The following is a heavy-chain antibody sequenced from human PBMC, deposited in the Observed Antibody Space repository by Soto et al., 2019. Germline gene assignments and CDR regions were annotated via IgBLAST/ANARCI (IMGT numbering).Heavy chain of an antibody. D-gene: IGHD2-2*01. CDR3: ARLGEFSHCSSTSCYAGGVDY. Sequence: SETLSLTCTVSGGSISSSSYYWGWIRQPPGKGLEWIGSIYYSGRTYYNPSLKSRVTISVDTSKNQFSLKLRSVTAADTAVYYCARLGEFSHCSSTSCYAGGVDYWGQGTLVTVSS. CDR1: GGSISSSSYY. CDR2: IYYSGRT. V-gene: IGHV4-39*07. J-gene: IGHJ4*02.